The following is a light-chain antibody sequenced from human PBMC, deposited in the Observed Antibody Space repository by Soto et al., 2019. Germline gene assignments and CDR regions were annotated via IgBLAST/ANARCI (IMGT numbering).Light chain of an antibody. CDR3: QQYNNWYT. V-gene: IGKV3-15*01. Sequence: EIVMTQSPATLSVSPGERATLSCRASQSVSSNLAWYQQKPGQAPRLLNYGASTRATGIPARFSGSWSGTEFTLTISSLQSEDFAVYYCQQYNNWYTFGQGTKLEIK. J-gene: IGKJ2*01. CDR2: GAS. CDR1: QSVSSN.